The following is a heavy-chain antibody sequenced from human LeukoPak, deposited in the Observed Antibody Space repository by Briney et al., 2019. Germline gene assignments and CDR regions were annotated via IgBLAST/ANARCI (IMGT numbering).Heavy chain of an antibody. V-gene: IGHV4-59*08. J-gene: IGHJ4*02. D-gene: IGHD2-21*02. Sequence: SETLSLTCTVSGASISSYYWNWIRQPPGKGLEWIGYIYYSGSTNYNPSLKSRVTISVDTSKNQFSLKLSSVTAADTAVYYCARHILPGSPEVTASVYFDYWGQGTLVTVSS. CDR2: IYYSGST. CDR1: GASISSYY. CDR3: ARHILPGSPEVTASVYFDY.